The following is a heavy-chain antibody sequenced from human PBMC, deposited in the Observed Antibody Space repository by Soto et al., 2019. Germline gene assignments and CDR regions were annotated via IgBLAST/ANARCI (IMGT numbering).Heavy chain of an antibody. CDR2: INTDASTI. J-gene: IGHJ6*02. V-gene: IGHV3-48*03. CDR1: GFSFGSYE. CDR3: ASSTFYYDRSAYYYHYYATDV. D-gene: IGHD3-22*01. Sequence: GGSLRLSCAGSGFSFGSYEMNWVRQAPGKGLEWIAFINTDASTINYADSVKGRFTISRDNAKNSLYLEMNSLRAGDTALYYCASSTFYYDRSAYYYHYYATDVWGQGTTVTVSS.